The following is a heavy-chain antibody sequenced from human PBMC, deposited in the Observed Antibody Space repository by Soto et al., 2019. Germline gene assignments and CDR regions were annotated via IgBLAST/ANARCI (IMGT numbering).Heavy chain of an antibody. V-gene: IGHV4-59*05. CDR2: IYYSGST. CDR3: ATQEVGGSYVYTFDP. Sequence: PAETLSLTCTVSGGSLSSYYWSWILQPPGKGLEWIGSIYYSGSTYYNPSLKSRVTISVDTSKNQFSLKLSSVTAADTAVYYCATQEVGGSYVYTFDPWGQGTLVTVSS. CDR1: GGSLSSYY. D-gene: IGHD1-26*01. J-gene: IGHJ5*02.